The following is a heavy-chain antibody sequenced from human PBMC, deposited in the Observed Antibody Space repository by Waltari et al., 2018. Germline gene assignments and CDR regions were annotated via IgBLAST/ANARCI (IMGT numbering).Heavy chain of an antibody. CDR2: IFPGDSDT. CDR3: VRLPTGGGWFVY. D-gene: IGHD2-15*01. V-gene: IGHV5-51*01. J-gene: IGHJ4*02. CDR1: GYDFGDDG. Sequence: EVLVGQSGAEVRKPGDSLKISWKGSGYDFGDDGIGWVRQMLGKGLELMGNIFPGDSDTRYSPSFEGQVTISVDRSISTAFLQWKSLKSSDTAMYFCVRLPTGGGWFVYWGQGTLVTVSS.